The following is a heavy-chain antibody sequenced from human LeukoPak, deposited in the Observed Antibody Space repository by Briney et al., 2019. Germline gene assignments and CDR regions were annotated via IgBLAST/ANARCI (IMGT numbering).Heavy chain of an antibody. CDR2: IYYSGST. Sequence: PSETLSLTCTVSGDSISSSTYYWGWIRQPPGKGLEWIGSIYYSGSTYYNPSLKSRVTISVDTSNNQFSLKLSSVTAADTAVYYCARRGSSFFDHWGQGILVTVSS. D-gene: IGHD6-13*01. V-gene: IGHV4-39*01. CDR3: ARRGSSFFDH. J-gene: IGHJ4*02. CDR1: GDSISSSTYY.